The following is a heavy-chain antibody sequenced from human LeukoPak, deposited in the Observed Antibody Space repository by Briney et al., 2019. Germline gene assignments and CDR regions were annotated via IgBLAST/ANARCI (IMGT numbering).Heavy chain of an antibody. CDR3: VRDLVVGATMADYYGMDV. J-gene: IGHJ6*02. CDR2: INTNTGNP. D-gene: IGHD1-26*01. CDR1: GYTFTSYA. Sequence: GASVKVSCKASGYTFTSYAMNWVRQAPGQGLEWMGWINTNTGNPTYAQGFTGWFVFSLDTSVSTAYLQISSLKAEDTAVYYCVRDLVVGATMADYYGMDVWGQGTTVTVSS. V-gene: IGHV7-4-1*02.